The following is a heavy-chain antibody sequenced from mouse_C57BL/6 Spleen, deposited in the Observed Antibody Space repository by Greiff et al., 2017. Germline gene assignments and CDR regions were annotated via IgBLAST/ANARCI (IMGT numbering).Heavy chain of an antibody. CDR1: GYTFTDYN. CDR2: INPNNGGT. D-gene: IGHD1-1*01. J-gene: IGHJ4*01. Sequence: VQLKQSGPELVKPGASVKIPCKASGYTFTDYNMDWVKQSHGKSLEWIGDINPNNGGTIYNQKFKGKATLTVDKSSSTAYMELRSLTSEDTAVYYCARGLIYYYGSSYDYYAMDYWGQGTSVTVSS. V-gene: IGHV1-18*01. CDR3: ARGLIYYYGSSYDYYAMDY.